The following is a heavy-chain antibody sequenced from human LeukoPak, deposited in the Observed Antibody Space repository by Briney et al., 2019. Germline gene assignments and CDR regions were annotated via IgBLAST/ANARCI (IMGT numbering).Heavy chain of an antibody. J-gene: IGHJ6*03. Sequence: SETLSLTCTVSGGSISNYFWSWIRQPPGKGLECIGFFYYSDITYYYPSLKSRVTISLDTSKNQFSLKLSSVTAADTAVYYCARFPGGAEYRHYYYMDVWGKGTTVTVSS. V-gene: IGHV4-59*01. D-gene: IGHD1-14*01. CDR3: ARFPGGAEYRHYYYMDV. CDR2: FYYSDIT. CDR1: GGSISNYF.